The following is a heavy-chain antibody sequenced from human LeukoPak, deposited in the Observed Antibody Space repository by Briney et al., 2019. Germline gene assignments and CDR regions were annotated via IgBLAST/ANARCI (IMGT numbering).Heavy chain of an antibody. CDR3: ARTYYYDTSGYYYGY. V-gene: IGHV1-2*02. Sequence: ASVKVSCKASGYTFTGYYMHWVRQAPGQGLEWMGWINPNSGGTNYAQKFQGRVTMTRDTSISTAYMELSRLRSDDTAVYYCARTYYYDTSGYYYGYWGQGTLVTVSS. D-gene: IGHD3-22*01. CDR1: GYTFTGYY. CDR2: INPNSGGT. J-gene: IGHJ4*02.